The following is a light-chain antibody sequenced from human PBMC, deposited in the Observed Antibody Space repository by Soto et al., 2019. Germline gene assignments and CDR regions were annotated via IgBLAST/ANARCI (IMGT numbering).Light chain of an antibody. CDR1: QSISSW. V-gene: IGKV1-5*01. Sequence: DIQMTQSPSTLSASVGDRVTITCRASQSISSWLAWYQQKPGKAPKLLIYDASSLESGVPSRFSGSGPGTEFTLTTRSLQPNEVPTNNCQQDNSYSPTFGQGTKTDIK. CDR2: DAS. J-gene: IGKJ1*01. CDR3: QQDNSYSPT.